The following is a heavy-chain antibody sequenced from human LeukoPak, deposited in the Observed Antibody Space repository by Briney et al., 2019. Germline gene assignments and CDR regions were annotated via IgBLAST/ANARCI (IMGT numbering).Heavy chain of an antibody. V-gene: IGHV4-34*01. Sequence: SETLSLTCAVYGGSFNGYYWGWIRPPPGQGAGWNGKSNHSGSTNHNPSLQSRVTISAVTSKNQFSLKLSSVTAADTAVYYGARIARGSGAKGPYRVQGTMAIVPS. D-gene: IGHD6-6*01. J-gene: IGHJ4*02. CDR3: ARIARGSGAKGPY. CDR2: SNHSGST. CDR1: GGSFNGYY.